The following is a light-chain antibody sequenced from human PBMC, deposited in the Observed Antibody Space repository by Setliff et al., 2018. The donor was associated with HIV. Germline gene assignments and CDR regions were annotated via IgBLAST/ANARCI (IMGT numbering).Light chain of an antibody. CDR2: SNN. CDR3: GTWDTSLSSWV. CDR1: SSNIGSNT. V-gene: IGLV1-44*01. Sequence: QSVLTQPPSVSGTPGQWVTISCSGSSSNIGSNTVNWYQQLPGTAPKLLIYSNNQRPSGVPDRLFGSKSGTSASLAISGLQSGDEADYYCGTWDTSLSSWVFGGGTKVTVL. J-gene: IGLJ3*02.